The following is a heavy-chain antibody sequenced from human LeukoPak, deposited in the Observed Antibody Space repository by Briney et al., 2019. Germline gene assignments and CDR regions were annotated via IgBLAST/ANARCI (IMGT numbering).Heavy chain of an antibody. Sequence: PSETLSLTCTVSGGSISSGGYYWSWIRQHPGKGLEWIGYIYYSGSTYYNPSLKSRVTISVDTSKNQFSLKLSSVTAADTAVYYCARRPGEYGGNDFDYWGQGTLVTVSS. V-gene: IGHV4-31*03. CDR2: IYYSGST. CDR1: GGSISSGGYY. J-gene: IGHJ4*02. D-gene: IGHD4/OR15-4a*01. CDR3: ARRPGEYGGNDFDY.